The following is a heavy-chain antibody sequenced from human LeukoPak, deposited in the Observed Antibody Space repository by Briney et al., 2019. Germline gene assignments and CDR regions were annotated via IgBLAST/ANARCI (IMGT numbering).Heavy chain of an antibody. V-gene: IGHV3-23*01. Sequence: PGGSLRLSCAASGFTFSSYAMSWVRQAPGKGLEWVSAISGSGGSTYYADSVKGRFTISRDNSKNTLYLQMNSLRAEDTAVYYCAKSPTGVYCRSGGSCYSDYWGQGTLVTVSS. J-gene: IGHJ4*02. CDR1: GFTFSSYA. CDR3: AKSPTGVYCRSGGSCYSDY. CDR2: ISGSGGST. D-gene: IGHD2-15*01.